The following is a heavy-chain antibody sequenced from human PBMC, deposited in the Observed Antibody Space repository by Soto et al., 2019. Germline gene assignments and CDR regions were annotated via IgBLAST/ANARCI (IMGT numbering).Heavy chain of an antibody. CDR1: GFTFSSYG. Sequence: GGSLRLSCAASGFTFSSYGMHWVRQAPGKGLEWVAVISYDGSNKYYADSVKGRFTISRDNSKNTLYLQMNSLRAEDTAVYYCAKDLGDEYSSGWYGDRYYYYGMDVWGQGTTVTVSS. CDR3: AKDLGDEYSSGWYGDRYYYYGMDV. V-gene: IGHV3-30*18. J-gene: IGHJ6*02. CDR2: ISYDGSNK. D-gene: IGHD6-19*01.